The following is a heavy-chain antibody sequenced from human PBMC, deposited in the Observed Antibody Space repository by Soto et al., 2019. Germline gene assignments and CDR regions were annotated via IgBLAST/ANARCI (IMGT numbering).Heavy chain of an antibody. J-gene: IGHJ4*02. D-gene: IGHD5-12*01. V-gene: IGHV4-4*07. Sequence: SETLSLTCTVSGGSISSYYWSWIRQPAGKGLEWIGRIYTSGSTNYNPSLKSRVTMSVDTSKNQFSLKLSSVTAADTAVYYCARDAPVGGYDLARLDYWGQGALVTVYS. CDR2: IYTSGST. CDR1: GGSISSYY. CDR3: ARDAPVGGYDLARLDY.